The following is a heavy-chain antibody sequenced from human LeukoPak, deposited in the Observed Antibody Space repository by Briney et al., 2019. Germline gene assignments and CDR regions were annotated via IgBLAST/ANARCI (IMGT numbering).Heavy chain of an antibody. V-gene: IGHV4-39*01. J-gene: IGHJ4*02. CDR2: IYYSGST. Sequence: SETLSLTCTVSGGSISSSSYYWGWIRQTPGKGLEWIGSIYYSGSTYYNPSLKSRVTISVDTSKNQFSLRLSSVTAADTAVYYCATLAVAGHYFDYWGQGTLVTVPS. CDR1: GGSISSSSYY. CDR3: ATLAVAGHYFDY. D-gene: IGHD6-19*01.